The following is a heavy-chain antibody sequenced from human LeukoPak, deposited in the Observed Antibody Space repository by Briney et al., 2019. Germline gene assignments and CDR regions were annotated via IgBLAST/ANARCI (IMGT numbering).Heavy chain of an antibody. J-gene: IGHJ4*02. D-gene: IGHD1-26*01. CDR1: GVIFSSYN. CDR3: ATYSGTYRDH. V-gene: IGHV3-21*06. CDR2: IRTAGKHI. Sequence: GGSLRLSCAGSGVIFSSYNTNWVRQAPGKGLEWVSSIRTAGKHIYYADSVRDRFAISRDDAKNSLYLQMNNLGVDDTAVYYCATYSGTYRDHWGQGTLVTVSS.